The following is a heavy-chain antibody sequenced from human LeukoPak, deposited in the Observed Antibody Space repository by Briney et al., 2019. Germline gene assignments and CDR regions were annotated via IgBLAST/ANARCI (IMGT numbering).Heavy chain of an antibody. CDR1: GGSLSSHY. J-gene: IGHJ6*04. CDR2: VNPRGST. D-gene: IGHD6-19*01. Sequence: SETLSLTCGVSGGSLSSHYWTWIRQPPGKGLEWIGEVNPRGSTNYKPSLESRVTVSADTSRNQLSLSLTSVTAADSAVYFCARGLRQGSAWSWGPKEKSYQYMDVWGTGTTVIVSS. CDR3: ARGLRQGSAWSWGPKEKSYQYMDV. V-gene: IGHV4-34*01.